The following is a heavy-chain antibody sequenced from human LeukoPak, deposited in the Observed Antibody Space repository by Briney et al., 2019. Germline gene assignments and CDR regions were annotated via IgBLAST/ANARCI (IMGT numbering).Heavy chain of an antibody. V-gene: IGHV3-64*04. CDR3: AKDQPAGIAAALESFDY. D-gene: IGHD6-13*01. Sequence: GGSLRLSCSASGFTFSSYAMHWVRQAPGKGLEYVSAISSNGGSTYYADSVKGRFTISRDNSKNSLYLQMNSLRTEDTALYYCAKDQPAGIAAALESFDYWGQGTLVTVSS. J-gene: IGHJ4*02. CDR1: GFTFSSYA. CDR2: ISSNGGST.